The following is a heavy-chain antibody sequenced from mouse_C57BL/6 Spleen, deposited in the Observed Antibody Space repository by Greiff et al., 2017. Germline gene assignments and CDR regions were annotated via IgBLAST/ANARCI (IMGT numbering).Heavy chain of an antibody. CDR3: ARDDDGYDGDY. D-gene: IGHD2-2*01. CDR1: GFTFSSYA. V-gene: IGHV5-4*01. CDR2: ISDGGSYT. J-gene: IGHJ2*01. Sequence: DVMLVESGGGLVKPGGSLKLSCAASGFTFSSYAMSWVRQTPEKRLEWVATISDGGSYTYYPDNVKGRFTISRDNAKNNLYLQMSHLKSEDTAMYYCARDDDGYDGDYWGQGTTLTVSS.